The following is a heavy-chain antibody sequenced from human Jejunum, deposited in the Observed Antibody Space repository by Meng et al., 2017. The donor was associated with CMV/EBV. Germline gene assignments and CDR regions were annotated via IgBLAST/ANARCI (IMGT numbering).Heavy chain of an antibody. CDR2: ITNTGSRI. V-gene: IGHV3-21*01. Sequence: SCAASGLNFGGYSMNWVRQAPGKGLEWVASITNTGSRIYYGDSVKDRFTISRDNAENSLYLQMNSLRPEDTAVYYCARDNDFTNYYWGQGTLVTVSS. CDR3: ARDNDFTNYY. CDR1: GLNFGGYS. J-gene: IGHJ4*02. D-gene: IGHD4-11*01.